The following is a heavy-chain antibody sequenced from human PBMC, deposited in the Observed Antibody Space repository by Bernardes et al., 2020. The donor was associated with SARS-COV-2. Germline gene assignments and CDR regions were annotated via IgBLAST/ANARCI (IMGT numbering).Heavy chain of an antibody. CDR2: ISGSGGST. Sequence: SLIISWAASGFTFSSSTMSWVRQAPGKGLEWVSTISGSGGSTYYADSVKGRFTISRDNSKNTLYLQMNSLRAEDTAVYYCCYGDLDYWGQGTLVTVSS. CDR3: CYGDLDY. V-gene: IGHV3-23*01. D-gene: IGHD3-16*01. J-gene: IGHJ4*02. CDR1: GFTFSSST.